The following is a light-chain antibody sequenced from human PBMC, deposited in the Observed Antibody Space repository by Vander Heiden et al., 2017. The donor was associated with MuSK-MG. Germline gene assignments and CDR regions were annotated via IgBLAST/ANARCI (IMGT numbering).Light chain of an antibody. J-gene: IGLJ1*01. V-gene: IGLV2-8*01. CDR3: SCFAGSNNV. CDR1: SSDVGAYNY. Sequence: QSALTQPPSASGSPGQSVTISCTGTSSDVGAYNYVSWYQQHPGKAPKLMIYEVSKRPSGVPDRFSGSKSGNTASLTVSGLQAEDEADYFCSCFAGSNNVFGTGTKVTVL. CDR2: EVS.